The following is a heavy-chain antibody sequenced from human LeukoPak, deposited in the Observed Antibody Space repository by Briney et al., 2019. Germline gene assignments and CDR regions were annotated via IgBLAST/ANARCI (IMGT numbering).Heavy chain of an antibody. D-gene: IGHD1-14*01. J-gene: IGHJ4*02. CDR3: AKERTSTGFFDY. V-gene: IGHV3-48*01. CDR1: GFTFSTYS. CDR2: ISSRSSTI. Sequence: GGSLRLSCAASGFTFSTYSMNWVRQAPGKGLEWVSYISSRSSTIYYADSVKGRFTISRDNSKNTLYLQMNSLRAEDTAVYYCAKERTSTGFFDYWGQGTLVTVSS.